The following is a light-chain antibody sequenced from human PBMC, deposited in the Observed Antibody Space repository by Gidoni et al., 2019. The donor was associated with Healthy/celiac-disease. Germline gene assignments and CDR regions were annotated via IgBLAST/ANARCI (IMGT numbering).Light chain of an antibody. V-gene: IGLV1-40*01. CDR2: GNS. Sequence: QSVLTQPPSASGAPGQRVTISCTGSSSNIWAGYDVHWYQQRPGTAPKLLIYGNSNRPSGVPDRFSGSKSGTSASLAITGLQAEDEADYYCQSYDSSLSGSRVFGGGTKLTVL. CDR1: SSNIWAGYD. CDR3: QSYDSSLSGSRV. J-gene: IGLJ3*02.